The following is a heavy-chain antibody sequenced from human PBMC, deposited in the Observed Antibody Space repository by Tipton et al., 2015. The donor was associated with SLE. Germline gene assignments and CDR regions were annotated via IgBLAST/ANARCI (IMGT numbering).Heavy chain of an antibody. CDR3: ASPGTYGSGSFDP. V-gene: IGHV4-31*03. CDR1: DVSSGVYY. D-gene: IGHD3-10*01. Sequence: TLSLTCTVSDVSSGVYYWSWIRQHPGRGLEWIGHFYYTGTTYYTPSLKSRVTMSVDTSKSQFSLKLNSVTAADTAVYYCASPGTYGSGSFDPWGQGTLVTVSS. CDR2: FYYTGTT. J-gene: IGHJ5*02.